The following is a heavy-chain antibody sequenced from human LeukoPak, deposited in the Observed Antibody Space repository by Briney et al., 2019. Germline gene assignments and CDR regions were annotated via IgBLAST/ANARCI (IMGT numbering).Heavy chain of an antibody. CDR1: GGSISSGSYY. D-gene: IGHD5-18*01. CDR2: IYTSGST. Sequence: SETLSLTCTVSGGSISSGSYYWSWIRQPAGKGLEWIGRIYTSGSTNYNPSLKSRVTISVDTSKNQISLKLSSVTAADTAVYYCARTYVDTAMAIFDYWGQGTLVTVSS. CDR3: ARTYVDTAMAIFDY. V-gene: IGHV4-61*02. J-gene: IGHJ4*02.